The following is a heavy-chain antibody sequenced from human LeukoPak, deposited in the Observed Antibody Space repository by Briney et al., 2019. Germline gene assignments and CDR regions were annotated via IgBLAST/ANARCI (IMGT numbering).Heavy chain of an antibody. D-gene: IGHD3-3*01. J-gene: IGHJ4*02. CDR3: AKGFEEWLSPFDY. CDR2: ISWNSGSI. V-gene: IGHV3-9*01. CDR1: GFTFDDYA. Sequence: GGSLRLSCAASGFTFDDYAMHWVRQAPGKGLEWVSGISWNSGSIGYADSVKGRFTISRDNAKNSLYLQMNSLRAEDTALYYCAKGFEEWLSPFDYWGQGTLVTVSS.